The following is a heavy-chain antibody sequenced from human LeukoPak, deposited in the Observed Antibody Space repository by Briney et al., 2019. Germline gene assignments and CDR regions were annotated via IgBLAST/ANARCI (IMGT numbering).Heavy chain of an antibody. Sequence: PSETLSLTCAVSGGSISSSNWWSWVRQPPGKGLEWIGEIYHSGSTNYNPSLKSRVTISVDKSKNQFSLKLSSVTAADTAVYYCARVNGVVPAIGWFDPWGQGTLVTVSS. CDR2: IYHSGST. V-gene: IGHV4-4*02. J-gene: IGHJ5*02. CDR3: ARVNGVVPAIGWFDP. CDR1: GGSISSSNW. D-gene: IGHD2-2*01.